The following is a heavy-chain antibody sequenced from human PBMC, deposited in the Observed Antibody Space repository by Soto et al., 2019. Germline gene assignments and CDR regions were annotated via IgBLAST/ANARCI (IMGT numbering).Heavy chain of an antibody. D-gene: IGHD3-22*01. CDR1: GFPLGDYG. V-gene: IGHV3-49*04. CDR2: IRREVYGGTT. Sequence: GGSLRLSCIASGFPLGDYGVSWVRQAPGKGLEWVGFIRREVYGGTTEYAASVKGRFVFSRDDSENIAYLQMDSLKTEDTAVYYCTRVGGYSKKDYRGRGTLVTVSS. J-gene: IGHJ4*02. CDR3: TRVGGYSKKDY.